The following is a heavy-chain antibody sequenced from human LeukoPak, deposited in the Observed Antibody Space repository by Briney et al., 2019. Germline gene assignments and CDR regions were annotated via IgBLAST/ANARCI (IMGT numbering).Heavy chain of an antibody. Sequence: ASVKVSCKTSGFTYSSYDISWVRQAPGQGLEWMGWISGYNGNTTYAQKLQGRVTMTTDTSTNTAYLELRSLTSDDTAMYYCARFVAWGFFDFWGQGTLVIVSS. CDR1: GFTYSSYD. D-gene: IGHD2-21*01. V-gene: IGHV1-18*01. CDR2: ISGYNGNT. J-gene: IGHJ4*02. CDR3: ARFVAWGFFDF.